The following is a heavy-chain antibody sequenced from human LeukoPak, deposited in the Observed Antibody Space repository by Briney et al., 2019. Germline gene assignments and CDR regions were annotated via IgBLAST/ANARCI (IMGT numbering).Heavy chain of an antibody. D-gene: IGHD3-10*01. J-gene: IGHJ4*02. V-gene: IGHV1-46*01. Sequence: PGESLKISCKASGYTFTSYYMHWVRQAPGQGLEWMGIINPSGGSTSYAQKFQGRVTMTRDTSTSAVYMELSSLRSEDTAVYYCARGQRGYHYGPGSYLPFDYWGQGTLVIVSS. CDR3: ARGQRGYHYGPGSYLPFDY. CDR2: INPSGGST. CDR1: GYTFTSYY.